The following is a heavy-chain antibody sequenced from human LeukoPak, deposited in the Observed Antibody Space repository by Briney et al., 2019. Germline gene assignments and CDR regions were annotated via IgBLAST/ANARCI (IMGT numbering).Heavy chain of an antibody. CDR3: ARVGYYDILTGYLETFDY. Sequence: GGSLRLSCAASGFTFSSYWMHWVRHAPGKGLVWVSRINSDGSSTSYADSVKGRFTISRDNAKNTLYLQMNSLRAEDTAVYYCARVGYYDILTGYLETFDYWGQGTLVTVSS. D-gene: IGHD3-9*01. CDR1: GFTFSSYW. V-gene: IGHV3-74*01. J-gene: IGHJ4*02. CDR2: INSDGSST.